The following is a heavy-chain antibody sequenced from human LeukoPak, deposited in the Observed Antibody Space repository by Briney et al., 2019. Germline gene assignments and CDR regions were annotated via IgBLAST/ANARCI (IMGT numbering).Heavy chain of an antibody. J-gene: IGHJ4*02. Sequence: ASETLSLTCTVSGGSISSGDYYWSWIRQPPGKGLEWIGYIYYSGSTYYNPSLKSRVTISVDTSKNQFSLKLSSVTAADTAVYYCARDAPRDYDFWSGSTHYVAVWGQGTLVTVSS. D-gene: IGHD3-3*01. V-gene: IGHV4-30-4*01. CDR1: GGSISSGDYY. CDR3: ARDAPRDYDFWSGSTHYVAV. CDR2: IYYSGST.